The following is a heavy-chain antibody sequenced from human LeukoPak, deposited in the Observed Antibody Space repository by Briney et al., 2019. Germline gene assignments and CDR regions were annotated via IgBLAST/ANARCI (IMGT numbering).Heavy chain of an antibody. V-gene: IGHV4-38-2*02. CDR3: ARDSGPYSSRWYGNNWFEP. Sequence: SETLSLTCTVSGYSISSGYYWGWIRQPPGKGLEWIGSIYHSGSTYYNPSLKSRVTISVDTSKNQFSLKLSSVTAADTSVYYCARDSGPYSSRWYGNNWFEPWGQGTLVTVSS. J-gene: IGHJ5*02. CDR2: IYHSGST. CDR1: GYSISSGYY. D-gene: IGHD6-13*01.